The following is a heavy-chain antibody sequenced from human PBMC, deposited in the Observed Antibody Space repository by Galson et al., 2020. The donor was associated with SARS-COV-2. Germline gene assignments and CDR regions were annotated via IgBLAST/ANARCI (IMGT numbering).Heavy chain of an antibody. Sequence: SQALSLTCTVSGGSISSGGYYWSWIRQHPGKGLEWIGYIYYSGSTNYNPSLKSRVTISVDTSKNQFSLKLSSVTAADTAVYYCARDSDDYYGSGSHRYDYWGQGTLVTVSS. V-gene: IGHV4-31*03. D-gene: IGHD3-10*01. CDR1: GGSISSGGYY. CDR3: ARDSDDYYGSGSHRYDY. J-gene: IGHJ4*02. CDR2: IYYSGST.